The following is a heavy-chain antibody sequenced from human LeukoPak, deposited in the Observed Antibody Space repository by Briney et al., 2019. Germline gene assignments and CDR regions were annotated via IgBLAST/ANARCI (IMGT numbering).Heavy chain of an antibody. V-gene: IGHV1-69*04. CDR2: IIPILGIA. Sequence: SVKVSCKASGGTFSSYAISWVRQAPGQGLEWMGRIIPILGIANYAQKFQGRVTITADKSTSTAYMELSSLRSEDTAVYYCARLYCDILTGYDRYFDYWGQGTLVTVSS. D-gene: IGHD3-9*01. CDR1: GGTFSSYA. J-gene: IGHJ4*02. CDR3: ARLYCDILTGYDRYFDY.